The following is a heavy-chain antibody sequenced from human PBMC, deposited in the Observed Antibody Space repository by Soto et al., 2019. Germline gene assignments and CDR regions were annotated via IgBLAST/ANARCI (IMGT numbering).Heavy chain of an antibody. Sequence: PSETLSLTCSLSGYSISSGYYWGWLRQPPEKGLEWIATIFHSGSTYYNPSLKSRLTLSVDTSKNQFSLKLTSVTAADTAIYYCARAGGSLTPDYWGQGTLVTVS. CDR1: GYSISSGYY. J-gene: IGHJ4*02. CDR3: ARAGGSLTPDY. V-gene: IGHV4-38-2*02. CDR2: IFHSGST.